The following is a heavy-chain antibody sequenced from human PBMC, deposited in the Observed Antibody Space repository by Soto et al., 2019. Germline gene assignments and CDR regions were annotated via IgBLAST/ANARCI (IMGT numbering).Heavy chain of an antibody. V-gene: IGHV3-23*01. CDR3: GKERRGSGWSVCDF. J-gene: IGHJ4*02. CDR1: GFIFRDYA. D-gene: IGHD6-19*01. Sequence: VQLLESGGGLVQPGGSLRLSCAASGFIFRDYAMNWVRQAPGKGLEWVSDISGSGNSARYADSVKGRFTISRDNSRVTLYLHINSIRVDDTAVYYCGKERRGSGWSVCDFWGQGDLVTVSS. CDR2: ISGSGNSA.